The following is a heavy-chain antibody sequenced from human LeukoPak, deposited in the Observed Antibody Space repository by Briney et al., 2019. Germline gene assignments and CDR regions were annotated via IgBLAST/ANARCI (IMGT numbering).Heavy chain of an antibody. CDR1: GGSSSGYY. J-gene: IGHJ4*02. CDR3: ARGRTTYSGSYWGGYYFDY. Sequence: SETLSLTCAVYGGSSSGYYWSWIRQPPGKGLEWIGEINHSGSTNYNPSLKSRVTISVDTSKNQFSLKLSSVTAADTAVYYCARGRTTYSGSYWGGYYFDYWGQGTLVTVSS. CDR2: INHSGST. V-gene: IGHV4-34*01. D-gene: IGHD1-26*01.